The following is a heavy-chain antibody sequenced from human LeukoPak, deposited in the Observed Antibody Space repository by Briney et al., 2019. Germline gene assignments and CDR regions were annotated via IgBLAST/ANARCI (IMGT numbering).Heavy chain of an antibody. V-gene: IGHV4-30-4*08. J-gene: IGHJ2*01. D-gene: IGHD5-18*01. CDR2: FYYSGRT. CDR1: VGYISSGDYY. Sequence: PSETLSLTCTVSVGYISSGDYYWSWMRQPPGKGLEWLGYFYYSGRTYYTPYLKSSVTISVDTSKNQFSLKLISVTAADTAVYYCARDGYSYGYGWYFDLWGRGTLVTVSS. CDR3: ARDGYSYGYGWYFDL.